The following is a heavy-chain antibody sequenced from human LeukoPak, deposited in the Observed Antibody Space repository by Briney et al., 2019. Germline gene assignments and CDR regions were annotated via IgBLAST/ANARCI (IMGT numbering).Heavy chain of an antibody. V-gene: IGHV3-53*05. CDR2: IYSGGST. CDR3: ATSHTPARPEYYYYYYGMDV. Sequence: GGSLRLSCAASGFTVSSNYMSWVRQAPGKGLEWVSVIYSGGSTYYADSVKGRFTISRDNSKNTLYLQMNSLRSEDTAVYYCATSHTPARPEYYYYYYGMDVWGQGTTVTVSS. CDR1: GFTVSSNY. D-gene: IGHD2-2*02. J-gene: IGHJ6*02.